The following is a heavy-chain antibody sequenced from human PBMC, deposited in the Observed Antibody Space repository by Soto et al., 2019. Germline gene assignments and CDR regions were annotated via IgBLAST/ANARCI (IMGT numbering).Heavy chain of an antibody. CDR1: GGSVSSGGYC. CDR2: IYYSGSA. V-gene: IGHV4-31*03. CDR3: ARGSFEYSSSTFDY. D-gene: IGHD6-6*01. Sequence: SETLSLTCTVSGGSVSSGGYCWSWIRQHPGKGLEWIGYIYYSGSAYYTPSLQSRVTISLDTSKNQFSLKLSSVTAADTAVYYCARGSFEYSSSTFDYWGQGTLVTVSS. J-gene: IGHJ4*02.